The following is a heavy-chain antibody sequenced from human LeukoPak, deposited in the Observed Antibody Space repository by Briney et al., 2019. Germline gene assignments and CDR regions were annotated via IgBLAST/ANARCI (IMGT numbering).Heavy chain of an antibody. CDR1: GDSINSYY. Sequence: SETLSLTCTVSGDSINSYYWSWIRQPPGKGLEWIGYIYFSGNTKYNPSLKNRVTISVDRSNRQFYLTLRSVTAADTAVYYCARDLNHGFNYYYYGLEVWGQGTTVTVSS. V-gene: IGHV4-59*01. CDR3: ARDLNHGFNYYYYGLEV. J-gene: IGHJ6*02. CDR2: IYFSGNT. D-gene: IGHD3-9*01.